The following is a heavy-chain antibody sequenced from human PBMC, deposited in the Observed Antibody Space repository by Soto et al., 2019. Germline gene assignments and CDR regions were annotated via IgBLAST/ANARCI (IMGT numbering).Heavy chain of an antibody. D-gene: IGHD2-2*01. CDR2: FDPEDGET. V-gene: IGHV1-24*01. J-gene: IGHJ4*02. CDR1: GYTLTELS. CDR3: ATDFSTGRVFDY. Sequence: ASVKVSCKVSGYTLTELSMHWVRQAPGKGLEWMGGFDPEDGETIYAQKFQGRVTMTEDTSTDTAYMELSSLRSEDTAVHYCATDFSTGRVFDYWGQGTLVTVSS.